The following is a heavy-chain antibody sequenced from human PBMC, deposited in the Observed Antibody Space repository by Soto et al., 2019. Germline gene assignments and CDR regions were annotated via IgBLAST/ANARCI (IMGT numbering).Heavy chain of an antibody. D-gene: IGHD3-10*01. V-gene: IGHV4-31*03. CDR1: GGSISSGGYY. CDR2: IYYSGST. CDR3: ARDRGDGYNRYYYYYGMDV. Sequence: QVQLQESGPGLVKPSQTLSLTCTVSGGSISSGGYYWSWIRQHPGKGLEWIGYIYYSGSTCYNPSLKSRVTISVDTSKNQFSLKLSSVTAADTAVYYCARDRGDGYNRYYYYYGMDVWGQGTTVTVSS. J-gene: IGHJ6*02.